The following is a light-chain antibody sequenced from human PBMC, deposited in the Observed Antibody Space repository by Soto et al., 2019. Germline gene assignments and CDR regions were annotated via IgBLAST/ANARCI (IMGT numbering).Light chain of an antibody. CDR2: WAS. J-gene: IGKJ1*01. Sequence: DIVMTQSPDSLAVSLGERATINCKSSQSVLYSSNNKNYLAWYQQKPGQHPKLLIYWASTRESGVPDRFSGSWSGTDFTLTISSLQAEDVAVYYCQQYYSTPLTFGQGTKVEIK. V-gene: IGKV4-1*01. CDR1: QSVLYSSNNKNY. CDR3: QQYYSTPLT.